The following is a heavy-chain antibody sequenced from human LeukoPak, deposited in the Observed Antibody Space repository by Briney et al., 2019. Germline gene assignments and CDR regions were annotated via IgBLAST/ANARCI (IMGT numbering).Heavy chain of an antibody. CDR2: ISSSGSTI. D-gene: IGHD3-22*01. Sequence: GGSLRLSCAASGFTFSSYEMNWVRQAPGKGLECVSYISSSGSTIYYADSVKGRFTISRDNAKNSLYLQMNSLRAEDTAVYYCARGQTYYYDSSGYCFDYWGQGTLVTVSS. CDR3: ARGQTYYYDSSGYCFDY. V-gene: IGHV3-48*03. J-gene: IGHJ4*02. CDR1: GFTFSSYE.